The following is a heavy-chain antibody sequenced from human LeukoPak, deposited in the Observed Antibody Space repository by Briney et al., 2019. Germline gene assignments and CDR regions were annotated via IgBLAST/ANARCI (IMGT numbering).Heavy chain of an antibody. CDR1: GFTFSHYW. CDR3: ARDLGQYYDTSDNWFDP. D-gene: IGHD3-22*01. Sequence: GGSLRLSCAASGFTFSHYWMHWVRQAPGKGLVWVSRINSDGINTSYADSVKGRFTISRDNAKNTLNLQMNSLRAEDTAVYYCARDLGQYYDTSDNWFDPWGQGTLVTVSS. J-gene: IGHJ5*02. V-gene: IGHV3-74*01. CDR2: INSDGINT.